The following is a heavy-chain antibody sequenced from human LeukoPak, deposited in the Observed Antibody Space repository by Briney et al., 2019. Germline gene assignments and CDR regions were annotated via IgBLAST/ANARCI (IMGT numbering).Heavy chain of an antibody. J-gene: IGHJ4*02. CDR3: AITYYDFWSGYPPSYYFDY. V-gene: IGHV4-39*01. CDR2: IYYSGST. CDR1: GGSIGSSSYY. Sequence: PSETLSLTCTVSGGSIGSSSYYWGWIRQPPGKGLEWIGSIYYSGSTYYNPSLKSRVTISVDTSKNQFSLKLSSVTAADTAVYYCAITYYDFWSGYPPSYYFDYWGQGTLVTVSS. D-gene: IGHD3-3*01.